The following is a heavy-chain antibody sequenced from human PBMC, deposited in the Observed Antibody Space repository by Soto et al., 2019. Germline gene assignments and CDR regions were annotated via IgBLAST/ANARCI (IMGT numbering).Heavy chain of an antibody. V-gene: IGHV4-59*01. CDR2: FYYSGST. D-gene: IGHD1-26*01. J-gene: IGHJ5*02. Sequence: QVQLQESGPGLVKPSETLSLTCTVSGGSISSYFWTWIRQPPGKGLEWIGYFYYSGSTNYNPSLTGRVTSSVDMSKNQFSLRLTPVTAADTAVYYCAIVVGATFSKWFDPWGQGMLVTVSS. CDR1: GGSISSYF. CDR3: AIVVGATFSKWFDP.